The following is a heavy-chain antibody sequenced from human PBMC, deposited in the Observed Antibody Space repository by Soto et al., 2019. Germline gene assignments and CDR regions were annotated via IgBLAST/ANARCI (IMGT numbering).Heavy chain of an antibody. D-gene: IGHD1-7*01. CDR1: GFTVSSNC. CDR2: IYSGGST. V-gene: IGHV3-53*04. CDR3: ARVFGSWNYVS. Sequence: PGGSLRLLCAASGFTVSSNCMSWVRQAPGKGLEWVSVIYSGGSTYYADSVKGRFTISRHNSKNTLYLQMNSLRAEDAAVYYCARVFGSWNYVSWGQGTLVTVSS. J-gene: IGHJ5*02.